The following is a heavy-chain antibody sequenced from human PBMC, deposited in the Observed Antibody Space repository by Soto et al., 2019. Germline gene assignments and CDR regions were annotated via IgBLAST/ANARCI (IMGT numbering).Heavy chain of an antibody. D-gene: IGHD5-18*01. V-gene: IGHV3-21*01. J-gene: IGHJ6*01. CDR3: AREGADTAMADEYYYYYGMDV. CDR1: GFTFSSYS. CDR2: ISSSSSYI. Sequence: EVQLVESGGGLVKPGGSLRLSSAASGFTFSSYSMNWVRQAPGKGLEWVSSISSSSSYIYYADSVKGRFTISRDNAKNSLYLQMNSLRAEDTAVYYCAREGADTAMADEYYYYYGMDVW.